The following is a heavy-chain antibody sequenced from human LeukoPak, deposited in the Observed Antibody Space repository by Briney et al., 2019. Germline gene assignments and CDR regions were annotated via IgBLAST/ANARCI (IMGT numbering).Heavy chain of an antibody. CDR1: GFTFSSYW. CDR3: ARAPLKYYDILTGARFDY. J-gene: IGHJ4*02. V-gene: IGHV3-30*02. CDR2: IRYDGSNK. Sequence: GGSLRLSCAASGFTFSSYWMAWVRQAPGKGLEWVAFIRYDGSNKYHADSVKGRFTISRDNSKNTLYLQMNSLRAEDTAVYYCARAPLKYYDILTGARFDYWGQGTLVTVSS. D-gene: IGHD3-9*01.